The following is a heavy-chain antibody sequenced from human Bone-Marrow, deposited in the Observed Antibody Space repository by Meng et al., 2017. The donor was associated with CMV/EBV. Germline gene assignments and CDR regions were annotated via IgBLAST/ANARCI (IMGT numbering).Heavy chain of an antibody. J-gene: IGHJ3*01. Sequence: GESLKISCAASGFTFDDYGMSWVRQAPGKGLEWVSGINWNGGSTGYADSVKGRFTISRDNAKNSLYLQMNSLRAEDTALYYCARGGGTLAVAGITPRGPWGQGTMVTVSS. CDR1: GFTFDDYG. CDR3: ARGGGTLAVAGITPRGP. V-gene: IGHV3-20*04. CDR2: INWNGGST. D-gene: IGHD6-19*01.